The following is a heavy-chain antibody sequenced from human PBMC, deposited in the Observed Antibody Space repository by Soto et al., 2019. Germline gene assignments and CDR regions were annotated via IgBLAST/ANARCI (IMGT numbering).Heavy chain of an antibody. V-gene: IGHV4-59*01. D-gene: IGHD3-9*01. CDR3: ARVRYFDPPYYFDY. CDR2: IYYSGST. Sequence: ETLSLTCTVSGGSISGYYWNWIRQPPGKGLEWIGYIYYSGSTNYNPSLKSRVTISVDTSKNQFSLKLSSVTAADTAVYYCARVRYFDPPYYFDYWGQGTLVTVSS. J-gene: IGHJ4*02. CDR1: GGSISGYY.